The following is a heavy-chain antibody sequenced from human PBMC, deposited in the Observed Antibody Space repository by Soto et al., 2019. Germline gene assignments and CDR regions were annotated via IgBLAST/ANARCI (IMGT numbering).Heavy chain of an antibody. Sequence: ASVKVSCKASCYTFTTYGINWVRQAPGQGLEWMGCIRPSNGHTSYAQKAPGRVTMTTDTSPTTAYVELSSLRSEDRALYYCAREVGHMDVWGQGXTVTL. J-gene: IGHJ6*02. CDR2: IRPSNGHT. CDR1: CYTFTTYG. V-gene: IGHV1-18*04. D-gene: IGHD2-2*01. CDR3: AREVGHMDV.